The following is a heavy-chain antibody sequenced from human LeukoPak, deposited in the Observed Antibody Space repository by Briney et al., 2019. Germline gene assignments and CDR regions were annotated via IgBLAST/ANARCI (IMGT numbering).Heavy chain of an antibody. CDR2: ISNIGSTI. J-gene: IGHJ4*02. CDR1: GFTFSTYS. CDR3: ARGPYSSSNYFDY. V-gene: IGHV3-48*01. Sequence: GGSLRLSCAASGFTFSTYSMSWVRQFPGKGPEWVSYISNIGSTIYYADSVKGRITISRDNAKNSLYLQMNSLRAEDTAVYYCARGPYSSSNYFDYWGQETLVTVSS. D-gene: IGHD6-6*01.